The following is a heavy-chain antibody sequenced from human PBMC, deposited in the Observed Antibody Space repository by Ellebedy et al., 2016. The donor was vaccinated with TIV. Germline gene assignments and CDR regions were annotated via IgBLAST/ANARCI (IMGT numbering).Heavy chain of an antibody. D-gene: IGHD3-10*01. CDR3: ARDGPVLLWFGEDYQYYHAMGV. Sequence: GESLKISCTVSGFTFSDYSINWVRQAPGKGLEWISSISTGSYYAYYADSVKGRFTISRDNAKDSLYLQMNSLRAEDTAVYYCARDGPVLLWFGEDYQYYHAMGVWGRGTTVTVSS. CDR2: ISTGSYYA. CDR1: GFTFSDYS. V-gene: IGHV3-21*01. J-gene: IGHJ6*02.